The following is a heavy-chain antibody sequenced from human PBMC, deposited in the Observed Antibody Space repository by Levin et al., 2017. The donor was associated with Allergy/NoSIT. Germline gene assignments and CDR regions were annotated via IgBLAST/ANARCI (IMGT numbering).Heavy chain of an antibody. D-gene: IGHD6-19*01. J-gene: IGHJ3*02. CDR1: GFTFSSYG. CDR3: AKDLLSIAVAVGAFDI. V-gene: IGHV3-30*18. Sequence: GESLKISCAASGFTFSSYGMHWVRQAPGKGLEWVAVISYDGSNKYYADSVKGRFTISRDNSKNTLYLQMNSLRAEDTAVYYCAKDLLSIAVAVGAFDIWGQGTMVTVSS. CDR2: ISYDGSNK.